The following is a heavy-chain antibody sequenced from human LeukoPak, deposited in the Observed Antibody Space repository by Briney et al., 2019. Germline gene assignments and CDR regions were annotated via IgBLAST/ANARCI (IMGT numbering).Heavy chain of an antibody. J-gene: IGHJ4*02. CDR3: ARDWVSTPQLDY. Sequence: ASVKVSCKASGYTFTSYGISWVRQAPGQGLEWMGWISAYNGNTNYAQNLQDRVTMTTDTSTSTAYMELRSLRSDDTAVYYCARDWVSTPQLDYWGQGTLVTVSS. CDR1: GYTFTSYG. V-gene: IGHV1-18*01. D-gene: IGHD5/OR15-5a*01. CDR2: ISAYNGNT.